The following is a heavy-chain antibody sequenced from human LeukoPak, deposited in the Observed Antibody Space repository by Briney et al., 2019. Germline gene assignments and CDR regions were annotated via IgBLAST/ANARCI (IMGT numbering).Heavy chain of an antibody. CDR2: ISSSSSYI. CDR1: GFTFSSYS. Sequence: GGSLRLSCAASGFTFSSYSMNWVRQAPGKGLEWVSSISSSSSYIYYADSVKGRFTISRDNAKNSLYLQMNSLRAEDTAVYYCARDSLDYYDSSGYYYGLGLFDYWGQGTLVTVSS. J-gene: IGHJ4*02. D-gene: IGHD3-22*01. V-gene: IGHV3-21*01. CDR3: ARDSLDYYDSSGYYYGLGLFDY.